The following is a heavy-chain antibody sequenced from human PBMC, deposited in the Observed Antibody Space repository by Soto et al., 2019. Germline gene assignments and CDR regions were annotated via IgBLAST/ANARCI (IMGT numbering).Heavy chain of an antibody. CDR2: IYYSGST. V-gene: IGHV4-39*01. D-gene: IGHD3-10*01. Sequence: PSETLSLTCTVSGGSINSSSYYWVWIRQPPGKGLEWIGSIYYSGSTYYNPSLKSRVTISVDTSKNQFSLKLSSVTAADTAVYYCARRPSVYYYCSGSYIWFDPWGQGTLVTVSS. CDR1: GGSINSSSYY. CDR3: ARRPSVYYYCSGSYIWFDP. J-gene: IGHJ5*02.